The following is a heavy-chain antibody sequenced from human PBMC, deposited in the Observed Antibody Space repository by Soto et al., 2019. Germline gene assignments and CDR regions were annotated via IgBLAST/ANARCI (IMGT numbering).Heavy chain of an antibody. V-gene: IGHV4-59*01. J-gene: IGHJ4*02. D-gene: IGHD3-16*01. CDR3: ARGALGGAFDY. Sequence: PSETLSLTCTVSGGSITTSYWSWIRQPPGKGLEWIGYIYHSGSTNYNPSLNSRVTISIDTSKNQFSLRLSSVTAADAAVYYCARGALGGAFDYWGQGALVTV. CDR2: IYHSGST. CDR1: GGSITTSY.